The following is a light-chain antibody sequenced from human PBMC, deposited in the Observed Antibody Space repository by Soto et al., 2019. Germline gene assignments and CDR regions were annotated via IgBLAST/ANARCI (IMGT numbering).Light chain of an antibody. CDR1: QSVSSSY. CDR3: QQYNNWPR. J-gene: IGKJ1*01. Sequence: EIVLTQSPGTLSLSPVERATLSCMASQSVSSSYLAWYQQKPGQAPRLLIYGASTRATGIPARFSGSGSGTEFTLTISSLRSEDFAVYYCQQYNNWPRFGQGTKVDI. CDR2: GAS. V-gene: IGKV3-15*01.